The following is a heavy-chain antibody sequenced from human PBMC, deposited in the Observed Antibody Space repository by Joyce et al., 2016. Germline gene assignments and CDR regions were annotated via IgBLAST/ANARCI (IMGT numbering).Heavy chain of an antibody. CDR1: GGSISSGAYY. CDR3: ARFTAMIKKVTDS. V-gene: IGHV4-31*03. D-gene: IGHD5-18*01. Sequence: QVQLQESGPGLVKPSQTLSLTCTVSGGSISSGAYYWSWIRQHPGKGLEWIGDIYYIGNTNYNPSLKSRMTMSVDTSKNQFSLKLSSVTAADTAVYYCARFTAMIKKVTDSWGPGTLVTVSS. CDR2: IYYIGNT. J-gene: IGHJ4*02.